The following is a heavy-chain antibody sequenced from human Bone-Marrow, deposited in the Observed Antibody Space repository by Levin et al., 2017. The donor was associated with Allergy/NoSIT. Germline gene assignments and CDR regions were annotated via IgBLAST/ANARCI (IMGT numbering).Heavy chain of an antibody. CDR3: ARDSGDYYYGYYFDS. CDR2: IKQDGTEK. V-gene: IGHV3-7*04. J-gene: IGHJ4*02. D-gene: IGHD4-17*01. Sequence: GESLKISCEGSGFTFKYYWLSWIRQTPGKGLEWVANIKQDGTEKYYVDSVRGRFTISRDNAKNSVYLQMNSLRAEDTAVYYCARDSGDYYYGYYFDSWGQGTLVTVSS. CDR1: GFTFKYYW.